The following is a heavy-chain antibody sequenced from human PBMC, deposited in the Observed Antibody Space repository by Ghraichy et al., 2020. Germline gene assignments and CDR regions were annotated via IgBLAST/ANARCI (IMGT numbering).Heavy chain of an antibody. D-gene: IGHD1-7*01. Sequence: SLNISCTVSGGSISSGSYYWSWIRQPAGKGLEWIGRIYTSGSTNYNPSLKSRVTMSVDTSKNQFSLKLSSVTAADTAVYYCARDLGSITGTRRYNWFDPWGQGTLVTVSS. V-gene: IGHV4-61*02. CDR3: ARDLGSITGTRRYNWFDP. CDR1: GGSISSGSYY. CDR2: IYTSGST. J-gene: IGHJ5*02.